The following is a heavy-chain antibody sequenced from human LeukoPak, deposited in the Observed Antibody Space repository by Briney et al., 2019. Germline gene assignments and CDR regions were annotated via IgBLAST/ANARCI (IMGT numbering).Heavy chain of an antibody. Sequence: SETLSLTCTVSGGSISSGDYYWSWIRQPPGKGLEWIGYIYYSGSTYHNPSLKSRVTISVDTSKNQFSLKMNSVTAADTAVYYCARGQWFRAFWSRGTPVTVSS. J-gene: IGHJ4*02. CDR3: ARGQWFRAF. CDR1: GGSISSGDYY. V-gene: IGHV4-30-4*01. D-gene: IGHD3-10*01. CDR2: IYYSGST.